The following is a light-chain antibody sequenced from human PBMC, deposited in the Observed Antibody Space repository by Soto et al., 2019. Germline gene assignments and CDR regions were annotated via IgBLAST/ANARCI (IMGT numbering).Light chain of an antibody. J-gene: IGKJ5*01. Sequence: EVVLTQSPGTLSLSRGERATLSCRASERIYSAYLGWYQQKPGQAPRLLIYGTSSRATGIPDRFSGSGSGTDFTLTISRLEPEDFAVYYCQHRYNWLITFGQGTRLEIK. CDR1: ERIYSAY. CDR2: GTS. CDR3: QHRYNWLIT. V-gene: IGKV3D-20*02.